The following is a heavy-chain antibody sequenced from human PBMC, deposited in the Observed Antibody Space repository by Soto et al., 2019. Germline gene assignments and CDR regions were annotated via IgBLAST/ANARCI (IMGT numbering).Heavy chain of an antibody. CDR3: ARETIAVAGDRNYYGMDV. CDR2: ISSSGSTI. CDR1: GFTVSSNY. J-gene: IGHJ6*02. Sequence: GGSLRLSCAASGFTVSSNYMSWIRQAPGKGLEWVSYISSSGSTIYYADSVKGRFTISRDNAKNSLYLQMNSLRAEDTAVYYCARETIAVAGDRNYYGMDVWGQGTTVTVSS. V-gene: IGHV3-11*01. D-gene: IGHD6-19*01.